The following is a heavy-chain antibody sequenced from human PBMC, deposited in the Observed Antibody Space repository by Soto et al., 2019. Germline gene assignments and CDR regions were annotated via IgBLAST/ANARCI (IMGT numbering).Heavy chain of an antibody. V-gene: IGHV1-18*01. CDR3: ARNVAGWFWFDP. D-gene: IGHD3-10*01. Sequence: ASVKVSCKASGYTFTSYGISWVRQAPGQGLEWMGWISAYNGNTNYARKLQGRVTMTTDTSTSAAYMELRSLRSDDTAVYYCARNVAGWFWFDPWGQGTLVTGSS. J-gene: IGHJ5*02. CDR1: GYTFTSYG. CDR2: ISAYNGNT.